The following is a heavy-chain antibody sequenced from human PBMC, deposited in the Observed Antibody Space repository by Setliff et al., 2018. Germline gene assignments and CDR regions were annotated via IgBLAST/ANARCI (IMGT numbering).Heavy chain of an antibody. D-gene: IGHD4-4*01. V-gene: IGHV4-61*09. CDR3: ASYRQDVNY. CDR2: IYTSGST. J-gene: IGHJ4*02. CDR1: GGSISSGSYY. Sequence: SETLSLTCTVSGGSISSGSYYWSWIRQPAGKGLEWIGHIYTSGSTNYNPSLKSRVTISVETSKNQFSLKLSSVTAADTAVYYCASYRQDVNYWGQGTLVTVSS.